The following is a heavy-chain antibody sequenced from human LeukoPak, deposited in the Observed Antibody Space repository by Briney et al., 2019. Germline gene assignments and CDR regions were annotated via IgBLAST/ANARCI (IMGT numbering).Heavy chain of an antibody. D-gene: IGHD2-15*01. J-gene: IGHJ4*02. CDR2: INSNSGDT. Sequence: ASVKVSCKASGYAFTDYYLHWVRQAPGQGLEWMGWINSNSGDTNYAQKLQGRVTMTTDTSTSTAYMELRSLRSDDTAVYYCARDSCSGGSCYSGYGLDYWGQGTLVTVSS. V-gene: IGHV1-2*02. CDR3: ARDSCSGGSCYSGYGLDY. CDR1: GYAFTDYY.